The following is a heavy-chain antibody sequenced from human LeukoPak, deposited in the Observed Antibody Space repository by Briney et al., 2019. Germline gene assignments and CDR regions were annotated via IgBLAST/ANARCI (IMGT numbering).Heavy chain of an antibody. CDR3: TTGDVVRGVIIMFGWGVGMDV. J-gene: IGHJ6*04. V-gene: IGHV3-15*01. Sequence: TGGSLRLSCAASGFTFSNAWMSWVRQAPGKGLEWVGRIKSKTDGGTTDYAAPVKGRFTISRDDSKNTLYLQMNSLKTEDTAVYYCTTGDVVRGVIIMFGWGVGMDVWGRGTTVTVSS. D-gene: IGHD3-10*01. CDR2: IKSKTDGGTT. CDR1: GFTFSNAW.